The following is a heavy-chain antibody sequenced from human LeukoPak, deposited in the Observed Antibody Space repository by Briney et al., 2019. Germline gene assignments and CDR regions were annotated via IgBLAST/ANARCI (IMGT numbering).Heavy chain of an antibody. Sequence: SETLSLTCTVSGGSISSYYWSWIRQPPGKGLEWIGYIYYSGSTNYNPSLKSRVTISVDTSKNQFSLKLSSVTAADTAVYYCARDRRGYCSSTSCYGPYYYYGMDVWGKGTTGTVSS. CDR3: ARDRRGYCSSTSCYGPYYYYGMDV. CDR1: GGSISSYY. V-gene: IGHV4-59*01. CDR2: IYYSGST. D-gene: IGHD2-2*01. J-gene: IGHJ6*04.